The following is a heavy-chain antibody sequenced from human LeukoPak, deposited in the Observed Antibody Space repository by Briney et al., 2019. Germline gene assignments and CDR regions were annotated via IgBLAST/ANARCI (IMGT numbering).Heavy chain of an antibody. V-gene: IGHV3-23*01. D-gene: IGHD6-19*01. Sequence: PGGSLRLSCAASGFTISTFAMSWVRQAPGKGLEWVSGISGSYGITYYVDSVKGRFTIFRDNSKNTLFLQMNSLRAEDTAVYYCAKDPAGSTLNWFDPWGQGTLVTVSS. CDR2: ISGSYGIT. CDR1: GFTISTFA. J-gene: IGHJ5*02. CDR3: AKDPAGSTLNWFDP.